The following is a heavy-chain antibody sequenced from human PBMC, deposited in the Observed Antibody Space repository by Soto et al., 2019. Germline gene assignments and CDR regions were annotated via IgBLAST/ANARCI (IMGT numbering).Heavy chain of an antibody. J-gene: IGHJ3*01. CDR3: ARYIVGRGFVV. D-gene: IGHD2-15*01. CDR1: GDRFTSFD. V-gene: IGHV1-8*01. Sequence: QVQLVQSGAEVKNPGASVKVSCKASGDRFTSFDINWVRQATGQGPEWIGWMNPSGNTGHAQSFQGRVTLSRDISKSTAHMELSSLRSDHTAKEYCARYIVGRGFVVWGQGTVVIVSS. CDR2: MNPSGNT.